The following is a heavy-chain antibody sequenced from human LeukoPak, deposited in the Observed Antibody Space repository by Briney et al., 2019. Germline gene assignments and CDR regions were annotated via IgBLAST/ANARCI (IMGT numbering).Heavy chain of an antibody. J-gene: IGHJ4*02. V-gene: IGHV4-59*08. CDR2: ISYSGST. D-gene: IGHD2/OR15-2a*01. CDR3: AGHHPRNTVDF. Sequence: KPSETLSLTCTVSGGSISSYYWSWIRQPSGKGLEWIGYISYSGSTNYNPSLKSRVTISLDTSKNQFSLKLSSVTAADTAVYYCAGHHPRNTVDFWGQGTLVTVSS. CDR1: GGSISSYY.